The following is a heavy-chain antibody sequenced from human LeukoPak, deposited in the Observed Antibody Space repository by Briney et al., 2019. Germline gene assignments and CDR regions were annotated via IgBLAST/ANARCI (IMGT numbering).Heavy chain of an antibody. V-gene: IGHV3-23*01. J-gene: IGHJ4*02. CDR2: ISGSSGST. CDR1: GFTFSSYA. D-gene: IGHD3-10*01. CDR3: AKDRAMVRGVLSPSLRPVGIDY. Sequence: GGSLRLSCAASGFTFSSYAMSWVRQAPGKGLEWVSAISGSSGSTYYADSVKGRFTISRDNSKNTLYLQMNSLRAEDTAVYYCAKDRAMVRGVLSPSLRPVGIDYWGQGTLVTVSS.